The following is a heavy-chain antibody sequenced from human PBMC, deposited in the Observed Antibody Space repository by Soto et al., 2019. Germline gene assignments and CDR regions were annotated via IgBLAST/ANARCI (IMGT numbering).Heavy chain of an antibody. Sequence: QVQLVNPGEGVVHPGRPLSLSCAASGSTFISYAMHWVGQAPGKGLEGVAVISYDGSNKYYADSVKGRFTISRDNSKNTLYLQMNSLRAEDTAVYYCARDYIVGATTPWFDPWGQGTLVTVSS. CDR1: GSTFISYA. CDR2: ISYDGSNK. D-gene: IGHD1-26*01. V-gene: IGHV3-30-3*01. CDR3: ARDYIVGATTPWFDP. J-gene: IGHJ5*02.